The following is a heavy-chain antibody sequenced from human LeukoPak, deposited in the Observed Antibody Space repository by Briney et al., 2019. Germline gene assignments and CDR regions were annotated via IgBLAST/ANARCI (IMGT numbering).Heavy chain of an antibody. Sequence: PSETLSLTCAVSGGSISSSNWWSWVRQPPGKGLEWIGEIYHSGSTNYNPSLKSRVTISVDKSKNQFSLKLSSVTAADTAVYYCARGSAAGTPSRFDYWGQGTLVTVSS. V-gene: IGHV4-4*02. CDR2: IYHSGST. J-gene: IGHJ4*02. CDR3: ARGSAAGTPSRFDY. D-gene: IGHD6-13*01. CDR1: GGSISSSNW.